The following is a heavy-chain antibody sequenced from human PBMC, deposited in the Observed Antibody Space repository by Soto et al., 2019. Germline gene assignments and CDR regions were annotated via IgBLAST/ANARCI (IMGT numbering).Heavy chain of an antibody. V-gene: IGHV3-66*01. CDR3: ARGPEARMPPKYNCIDP. D-gene: IGHD2-2*01. J-gene: IGHJ5*02. CDR1: GFTVSSNY. Sequence: GGSLRLSCAASGFTVSSNYMSWVRQAPGKGLEWVSVIYSGGSTYYADSVKGRFTISRDNSKNTLYLQMNSLRAEDTAVYYCARGPEARMPPKYNCIDPWGQAILVSVSS. CDR2: IYSGGST.